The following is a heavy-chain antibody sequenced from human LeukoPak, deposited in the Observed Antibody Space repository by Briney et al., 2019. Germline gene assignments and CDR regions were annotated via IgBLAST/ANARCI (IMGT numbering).Heavy chain of an antibody. CDR3: ARHSYFYGSGDMDV. Sequence: PSETLSLTCTVSGDSITASYWSWIRQPPGKGLQWIAYIFHSGTTKYNPSLKTRGTISLDTFKSQFSLRLTSVTAADTAVYYCARHSYFYGSGDMDVWGKGTSVLVSS. CDR1: GDSITASY. CDR2: IFHSGTT. J-gene: IGHJ6*03. V-gene: IGHV4-59*08. D-gene: IGHD3-10*01.